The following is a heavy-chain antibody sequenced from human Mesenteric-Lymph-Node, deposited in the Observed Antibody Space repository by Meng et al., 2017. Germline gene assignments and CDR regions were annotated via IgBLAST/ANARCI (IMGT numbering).Heavy chain of an antibody. V-gene: IGHV1-2*02. J-gene: IGHJ5*02. D-gene: IGHD3-9*01. CDR1: GYTFTGYY. Sequence: ASVKVSCKASGYTFTGYYMHWVRQAPGQGLEWMGWINPNSGGTNYAQKFQGRVTMTRETSISTAYMDLSRLRSDDTAVYYCARSGYFDWLKWFDPWGQGTLVTVSS. CDR2: INPNSGGT. CDR3: ARSGYFDWLKWFDP.